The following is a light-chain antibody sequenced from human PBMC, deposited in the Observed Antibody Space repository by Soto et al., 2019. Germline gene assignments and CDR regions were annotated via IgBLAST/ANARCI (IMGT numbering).Light chain of an antibody. J-gene: IGKJ2*01. V-gene: IGKV1-5*01. CDR2: DAS. Sequence: DIQMTQSPSTLSASVGDRVTITCRASQSITSWLAWYQQKPGKAPKFLIYDASSLESGVPSRFGGSGSGTEFTLTISSLQPDDFATYYCQHYNSPLYAFGQGTKLEIK. CDR3: QHYNSPLYA. CDR1: QSITSW.